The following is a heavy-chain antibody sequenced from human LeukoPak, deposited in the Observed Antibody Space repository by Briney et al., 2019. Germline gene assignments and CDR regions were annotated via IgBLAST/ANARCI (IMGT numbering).Heavy chain of an antibody. Sequence: PGGSLRLSCVASGFTFSSYWMHWVRQAPGKGLVWVSRINSDGSFTSYADSVKGRFTISRDNAKNTLYLQMSSLRAEDTAVYYCARPWDPDYSNLPFDYWGQGTLVTVSS. CDR1: GFTFSSYW. CDR2: INSDGSFT. V-gene: IGHV3-74*01. D-gene: IGHD4-11*01. J-gene: IGHJ4*02. CDR3: ARPWDPDYSNLPFDY.